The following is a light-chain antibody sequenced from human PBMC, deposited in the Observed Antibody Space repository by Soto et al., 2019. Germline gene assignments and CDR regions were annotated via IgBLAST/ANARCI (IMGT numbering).Light chain of an antibody. CDR2: GAS. V-gene: IGKV3-20*01. CDR3: QQYGSSIT. J-gene: IGKJ5*01. CDR1: QSVSSN. Sequence: ELVMTESPSTVSLSQGERATLSCRASQSVSSNLAWYQQKPGQAPRLLIYGASSRATGIPDRFSGSGSGTDFTLTISRLEHEDFAVYYCQQYGSSITFGQGTRLEI.